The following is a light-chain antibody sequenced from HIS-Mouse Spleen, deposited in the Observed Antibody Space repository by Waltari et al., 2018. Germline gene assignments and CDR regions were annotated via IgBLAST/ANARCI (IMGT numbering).Light chain of an antibody. Sequence: QAVLTQPSSLSASPGASASLTCTLRSGINVGTYRIYWYQQKPRSPPQYLLRYKSDVDKKQGSGGPSRFSGSKDASANAGILLISGLQSEDEADYYCMIWHSSAWVFGGGTKLTVL. CDR2: YKSDVDK. J-gene: IGLJ3*02. CDR1: SGINVGTYR. CDR3: MIWHSSAWV. V-gene: IGLV5-45*03.